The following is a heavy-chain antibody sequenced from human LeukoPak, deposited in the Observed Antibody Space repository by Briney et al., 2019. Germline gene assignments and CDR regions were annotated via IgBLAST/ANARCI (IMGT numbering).Heavy chain of an antibody. J-gene: IGHJ3*02. D-gene: IGHD3-22*01. Sequence: PSETLSLTCTVSGGSISSYYWSWIRQPPGKGLEWIGYIYYSGSTNYNPYLKSRVTISVDTSKNQFSLKLSSVTAADTAVYYCARSRGYDDAFDIWGQGTMVTVSS. CDR2: IYYSGST. CDR3: ARSRGYDDAFDI. V-gene: IGHV4-59*01. CDR1: GGSISSYY.